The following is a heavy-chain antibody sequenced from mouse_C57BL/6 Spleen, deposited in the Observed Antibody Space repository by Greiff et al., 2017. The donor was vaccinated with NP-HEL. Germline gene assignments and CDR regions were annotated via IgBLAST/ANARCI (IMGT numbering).Heavy chain of an antibody. Sequence: EVKLVESGGGLVKPGGSLKLSCAASGFTFSSYAMSWVRQTPEKRLEWVATISDGGSYTYYPDNVKGRFTISRDNAKNNLYLQMSHLKSEDTAMYYCARSYYDYDGMDYWGQGTSVTVSS. CDR2: ISDGGSYT. J-gene: IGHJ4*01. V-gene: IGHV5-4*03. D-gene: IGHD2-1*01. CDR3: ARSYYDYDGMDY. CDR1: GFTFSSYA.